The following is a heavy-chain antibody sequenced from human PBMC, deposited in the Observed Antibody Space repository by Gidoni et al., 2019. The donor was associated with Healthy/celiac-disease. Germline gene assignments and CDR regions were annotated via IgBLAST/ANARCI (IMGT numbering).Heavy chain of an antibody. J-gene: IGHJ4*02. D-gene: IGHD6-13*01. CDR3: AREDSSTSRDY. Sequence: QVQLQQWGAGLLKPSETLSLTCAVYGGSFSGYYWSWIRQPPGKGLEWIGEINHSGSTNYNPSLKSRVTISVDTSKNQFSLKLSSVTAADTAVYYCAREDSSTSRDYWGQGTLVTVSS. V-gene: IGHV4-34*01. CDR1: GGSFSGYY. CDR2: INHSGST.